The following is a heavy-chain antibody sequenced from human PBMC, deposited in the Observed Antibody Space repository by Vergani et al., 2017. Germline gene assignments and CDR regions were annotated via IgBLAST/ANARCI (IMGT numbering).Heavy chain of an antibody. CDR3: ARGRYYYGSGSYRGYFDY. V-gene: IGHV4-34*01. CDR2: INHSGST. CDR1: GGSLSGYY. Sequence: QVQLQQWGAGLLKPSETLSLTCAVYGGSLSGYYWSWIRQPPGKGLEWIGEINHSGSTNYNPSLKSRVTISVDTSKNQFSLKLSSVTAADTAVYYCARGRYYYGSGSYRGYFDYWGQGTLVTVSS. D-gene: IGHD3-10*01. J-gene: IGHJ4*02.